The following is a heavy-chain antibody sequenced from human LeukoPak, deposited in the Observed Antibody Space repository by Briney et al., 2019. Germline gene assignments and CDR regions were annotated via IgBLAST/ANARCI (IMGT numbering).Heavy chain of an antibody. J-gene: IGHJ5*02. V-gene: IGHV3-66*04. CDR2: IYSGAAT. CDR1: GFRVSLRY. CDR3: ARQAAPGSEPKFDP. D-gene: IGHD6-13*01. Sequence: GGSLRLSCTASGFRVSLRYMGWVRQAPGKGPEWLSVIYSGAATDYADSVKGRFIISRDTAKNTVYLQMNNLRVEDTAVYYCARQAAPGSEPKFDPWGQGTLVTVSS.